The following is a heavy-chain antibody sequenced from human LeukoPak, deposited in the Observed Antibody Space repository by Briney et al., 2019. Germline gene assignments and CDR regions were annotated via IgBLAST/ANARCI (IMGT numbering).Heavy chain of an antibody. J-gene: IGHJ3*02. D-gene: IGHD3-9*01. CDR3: ARGGDSGYLWNAFDI. Sequence: GGSLRLSCAASGFTFRTCEMNWVRQTPGKGLEWIAFISSSGTNMYYADSVKGRFTISRDNAKNSLYLQMDSLRAEDTTVYYRARGGDSGYLWNAFDIWGQGTMVTVSS. V-gene: IGHV3-48*03. CDR1: GFTFRTCE. CDR2: ISSSGTNM.